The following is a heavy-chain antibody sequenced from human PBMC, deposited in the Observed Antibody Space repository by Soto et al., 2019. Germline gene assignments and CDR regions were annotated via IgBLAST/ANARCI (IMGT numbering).Heavy chain of an antibody. Sequence: GGSLRLSCAASGFTFSSYGMHWVRQAPGKGLEWVAVIWYDGSNKYYADSVKGRFTISRDNSKNTLYLQMNSLRAEDTAVYYCARTASSGCSSTSCYPYYYMDVWGKGTTVTVSS. D-gene: IGHD2-2*01. CDR3: ARTASSGCSSTSCYPYYYMDV. CDR1: GFTFSSYG. V-gene: IGHV3-33*01. J-gene: IGHJ6*03. CDR2: IWYDGSNK.